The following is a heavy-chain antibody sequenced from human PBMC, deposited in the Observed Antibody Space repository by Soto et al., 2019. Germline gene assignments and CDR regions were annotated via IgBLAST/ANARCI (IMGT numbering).Heavy chain of an antibody. CDR1: GFSLTTSGVG. J-gene: IGHJ4*02. D-gene: IGHD3-3*01. CDR2: IYWDDDK. V-gene: IGHV2-5*02. Sequence: QITLNESGPPVVRPTETLTLTCRFSGFSLTTSGVGVGWIRQSPGQDPAWLALIYWDDDKRYSASLKSRLTITKDTSKNQVVLTVSDLDPTDTATYYCAHRVLRTVFGLVTTTAIYFDFWGQGTPVAVSS. CDR3: AHRVLRTVFGLVTTTAIYFDF.